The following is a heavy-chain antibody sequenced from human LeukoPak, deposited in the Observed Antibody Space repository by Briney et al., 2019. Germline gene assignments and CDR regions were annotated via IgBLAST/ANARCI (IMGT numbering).Heavy chain of an antibody. CDR2: INPNSGGT. Sequence: ASVKVSCKASGYTFTDYYMHWVRQAPGQGLEWMGWINPNSGGTNYAQKFQGRVTMTRDTSISTAYMELSRLRSDDTAVYYCASTSYDILTGYYTATFDYWGQGTLVTVSS. J-gene: IGHJ4*02. CDR1: GYTFTDYY. D-gene: IGHD3-9*01. V-gene: IGHV1-2*02. CDR3: ASTSYDILTGYYTATFDY.